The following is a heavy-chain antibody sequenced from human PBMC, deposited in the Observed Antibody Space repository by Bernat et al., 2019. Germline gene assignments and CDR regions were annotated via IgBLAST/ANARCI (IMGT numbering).Heavy chain of an antibody. CDR2: ILYDGSNQ. D-gene: IGHD6-19*01. CDR1: GFTVSSNY. V-gene: IGHV3-30*03. J-gene: IGHJ4*02. CDR3: ARDSSGWWAPDC. Sequence: VQLVESGGGLVQPGGSLRLSCAASGFTVSSNYMSWVRQAPGKGLEWVAVILYDGSNQYYGDFVKGRFTISRDNSKNILYLQMNSLRAEDTAVYYCARDSSGWWAPDCWGQGTLVTVSS.